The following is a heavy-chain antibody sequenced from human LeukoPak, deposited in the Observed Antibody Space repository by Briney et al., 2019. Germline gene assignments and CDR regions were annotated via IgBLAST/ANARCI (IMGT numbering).Heavy chain of an antibody. CDR1: GGSISSYY. Sequence: PSGTLSLTCTVSGGSISSYYWSWVRQPPGKGREWIGYIYYSGSTNYNPSLKSRVTISGDTSKNQFSLKLSSVTAADTAVYYCARGVVGATGKYFDYWGQGTLVTVSS. D-gene: IGHD1-26*01. V-gene: IGHV4-59*01. J-gene: IGHJ4*02. CDR3: ARGVVGATGKYFDY. CDR2: IYYSGST.